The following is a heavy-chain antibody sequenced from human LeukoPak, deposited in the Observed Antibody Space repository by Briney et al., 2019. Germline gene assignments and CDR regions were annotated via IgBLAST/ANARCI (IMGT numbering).Heavy chain of an antibody. CDR3: ARAGYCSSTSCQYYFDY. Sequence: ASVTVSCKASGYTFTSYGISWVRQPPGQGLEWMGWISAYNGNTNYAQTLQGRVTMTTDTSTSTAYMELRSLRSDDTAVYYCARAGYCSSTSCQYYFDYWGQGTLVTVSS. CDR2: ISAYNGNT. D-gene: IGHD2-2*03. J-gene: IGHJ4*02. V-gene: IGHV1-18*01. CDR1: GYTFTSYG.